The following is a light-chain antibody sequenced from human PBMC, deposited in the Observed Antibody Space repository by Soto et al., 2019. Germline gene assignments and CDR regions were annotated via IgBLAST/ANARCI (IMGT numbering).Light chain of an antibody. V-gene: IGKV3-15*01. Sequence: EFVLTQSPATLSLSPGERATLSCRASQSVSSNVAWYQQRPGQAPRLLIYGASTRATDTPVRFRGSGSGTEFTLTISSLQSEDLGVYYCQQYNNWPPSIIFGQGTRLEIK. J-gene: IGKJ5*01. CDR3: QQYNNWPPSII. CDR2: GAS. CDR1: QSVSSN.